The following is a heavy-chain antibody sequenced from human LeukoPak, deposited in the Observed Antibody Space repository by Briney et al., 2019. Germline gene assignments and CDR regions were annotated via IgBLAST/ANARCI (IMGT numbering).Heavy chain of an antibody. D-gene: IGHD4/OR15-4a*01. Sequence: GESLRLSCAASGFTFSSHWMSWVRQAPGKGLEWVANIKPDGSERYYVDSVKGRFTISRDNAKNSLYLQINSLRTEDTTVYYCARDDYGGTNYWGQGTLVTVSS. V-gene: IGHV3-7*01. CDR2: IKPDGSER. J-gene: IGHJ4*02. CDR3: ARDDYGGTNY. CDR1: GFTFSSHW.